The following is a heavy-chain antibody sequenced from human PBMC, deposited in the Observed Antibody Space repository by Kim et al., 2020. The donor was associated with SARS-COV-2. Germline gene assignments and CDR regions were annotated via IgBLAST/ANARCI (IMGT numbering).Heavy chain of an antibody. J-gene: IGHJ6*02. Sequence: GGSLRLSCAASGFTFWGYTMNWVRQAPGKGLEWVSLFYGGADATRYADSVKGRFTISRDNSKSTLYLQMTTLRVEDTAVYYCVIGAGFILPSDSTYNLDVWGQGTTVIVSS. CDR2: FYGGADAT. V-gene: IGHV3-23*03. CDR1: GFTFWGYT. CDR3: VIGAGFILPSDSTYNLDV. D-gene: IGHD1-26*01.